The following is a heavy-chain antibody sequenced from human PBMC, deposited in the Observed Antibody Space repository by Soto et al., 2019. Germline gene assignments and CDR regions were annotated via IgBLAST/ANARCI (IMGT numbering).Heavy chain of an antibody. CDR3: AKELTLPLQYYGSGSYSYYYYGMDV. CDR2: ISGSGGST. D-gene: IGHD3-10*01. Sequence: PGGSLILSCAPSGFTFGSYAMSWVRQAPGKGLEWVSAISGSGGSTYYAGSVNGRFTISRDISKIPLYLQMNSLRDEDTAVYYCAKELTLPLQYYGSGSYSYYYYGMDVCGQGTTVNVSS. CDR1: GFTFGSYA. J-gene: IGHJ6*02. V-gene: IGHV3-23*01.